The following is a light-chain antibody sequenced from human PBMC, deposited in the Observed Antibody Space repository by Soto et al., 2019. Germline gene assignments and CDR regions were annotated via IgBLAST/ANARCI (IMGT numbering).Light chain of an antibody. CDR1: QSVSSD. CDR3: QQCRNWPLT. Sequence: VVTQSPATLSVFPGETATLSCRASQSVSSDLAWYQQRPGQAPRLLIYGASTRATGISARFSGSGYGTEFTLTISSLQSEDFAVYFCQQCRNWPLTFGGGTKVDIK. J-gene: IGKJ4*01. V-gene: IGKV3-15*01. CDR2: GAS.